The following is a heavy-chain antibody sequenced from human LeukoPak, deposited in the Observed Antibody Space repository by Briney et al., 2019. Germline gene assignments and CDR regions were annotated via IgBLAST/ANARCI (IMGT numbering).Heavy chain of an antibody. D-gene: IGHD5-24*01. V-gene: IGHV4-30-4*01. CDR1: GGSISSGDYY. J-gene: IGHJ2*01. Sequence: SETLSLTCTVSGGSISSGDYYWSWIRQPPGKGLEWIGYIYYSGSTYYNLSLKSRVTISVDTSKNQFSLKLSSVTAADTAVYYCARDPLEVATIHHWYFDLWGRGTLVTVSS. CDR2: IYYSGST. CDR3: ARDPLEVATIHHWYFDL.